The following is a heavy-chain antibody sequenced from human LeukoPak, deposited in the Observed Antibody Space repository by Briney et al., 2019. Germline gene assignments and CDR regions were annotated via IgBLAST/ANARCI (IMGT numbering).Heavy chain of an antibody. CDR3: AKKYNTGLDP. CDR2: ISGSGGNT. Sequence: GGSLRLSCGASGFTFSSYAMSWVRQAPGKGLEWVSDISGSGGNTYYAASVKGRFTISRDNSKNTLYLQMNSLRVEDTAVYYCAKKYNTGLDPWGQGTLVTVSS. CDR1: GFTFSSYA. D-gene: IGHD1-14*01. J-gene: IGHJ5*02. V-gene: IGHV3-23*01.